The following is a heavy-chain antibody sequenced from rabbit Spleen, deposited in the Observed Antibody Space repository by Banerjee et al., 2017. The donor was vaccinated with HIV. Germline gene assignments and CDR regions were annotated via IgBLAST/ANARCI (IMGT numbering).Heavy chain of an antibody. D-gene: IGHD6-1*01. J-gene: IGHJ4*01. CDR1: GFDFTSTYY. CDR2: IDTSSGDT. Sequence: QEQLVESGGDLVKPEGSLTLTCKASGFDFTSTYYMCWVRQAPGKGLEWIACIDTSSGDTAYATWAKGRFTISKTSSTTVTLQMTSLTAADTATYFCASGADYAYGGYDLWGPGTLVTVS. CDR3: ASGADYAYGGYDL. V-gene: IGHV1S45*01.